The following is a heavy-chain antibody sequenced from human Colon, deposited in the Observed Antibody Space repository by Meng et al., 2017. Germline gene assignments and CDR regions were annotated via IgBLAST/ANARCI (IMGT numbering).Heavy chain of an antibody. CDR1: GYTFTDNT. Sequence: QVFWVQFGAEVKVPGTSVKVSCKASGYTFTDNTVHWVRQAPGQGLEWLGCVKSSTGVTKYPQKFQGRVTMTRDASISTVYMELRNLRSDDTAMYYCARDITGDGLVIIDFWGQGTLVTVSS. CDR3: ARDITGDGLVIIDF. J-gene: IGHJ4*02. CDR2: VKSSTGVT. V-gene: IGHV1-2*02. D-gene: IGHD7-27*01.